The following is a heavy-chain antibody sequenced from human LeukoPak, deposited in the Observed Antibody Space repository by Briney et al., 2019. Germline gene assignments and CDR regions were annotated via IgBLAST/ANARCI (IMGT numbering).Heavy chain of an antibody. J-gene: IGHJ4*02. CDR1: GFTFSSYA. CDR3: ARARVRGVSFFAY. V-gene: IGHV3-23*01. Sequence: PGGSLRLSCAASGFTFSSYAMSWVRQAPGKGLEWVSAISGSGGSTYYADSVKGRFTISRGKSKNTLYLQMNSLTAEDSAVYYCARARVRGVSFFAYWGQGTLVTVSS. D-gene: IGHD2-21*01. CDR2: ISGSGGST.